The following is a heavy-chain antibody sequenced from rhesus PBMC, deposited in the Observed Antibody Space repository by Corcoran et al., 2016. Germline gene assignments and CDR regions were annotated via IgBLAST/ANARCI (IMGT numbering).Heavy chain of an antibody. V-gene: IGHV4S10*01. CDR2: IDGSTTST. CDR3: ARGDNIWTGYYGLDS. J-gene: IGHJ6*01. Sequence: QVQLQESGPGVVKPSETLSLTCAVSGGSISDSYRWSWIRQPPGKGLEWIGYIDGSTTSTNSNPALKSRVTISKDTSKNQVSLKLSSVTAADTAVYYCARGDNIWTGYYGLDSWGQGVVVTVSS. D-gene: IGHD3-3*01. CDR1: GGSISDSYR.